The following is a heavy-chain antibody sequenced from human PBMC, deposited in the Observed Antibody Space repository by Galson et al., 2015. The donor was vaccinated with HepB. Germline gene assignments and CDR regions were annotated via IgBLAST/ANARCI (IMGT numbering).Heavy chain of an antibody. CDR3: ARDQVLSRGWFGWFDP. CDR1: GGSIRSDNYY. D-gene: IGHD6-19*01. CDR2: IHSSGST. Sequence: ATLSLTCTVSGGSIRSDNYYWDWIRQAPGKGLAWIGSIHSSGSTYYSPSLKSRVTISVDTSKNQFSLTLNSVTAADTTVYYCARDQVLSRGWFGWFDPWGQGTLVTVSS. V-gene: IGHV4-39*02. J-gene: IGHJ5*02.